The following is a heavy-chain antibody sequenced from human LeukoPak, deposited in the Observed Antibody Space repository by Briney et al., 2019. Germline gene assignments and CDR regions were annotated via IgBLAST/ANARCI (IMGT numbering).Heavy chain of an antibody. J-gene: IGHJ3*02. CDR3: ARPDDYGGKPAASDI. D-gene: IGHD4-23*01. V-gene: IGHV5-51*01. CDR2: IYPGDSDT. Sequence: GESLKISCKGSGYTFITYSIGWARQMPGKGLEWMGIIYPGDSDTRYSPSFRGQVTISADKSINTADLQWSSLKASDTAMYYCARPDDYGGKPAASDIWRQGTMVTVSS. CDR1: GYTFITYS.